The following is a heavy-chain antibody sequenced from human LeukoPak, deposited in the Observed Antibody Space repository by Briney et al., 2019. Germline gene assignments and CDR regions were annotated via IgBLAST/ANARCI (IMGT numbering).Heavy chain of an antibody. D-gene: IGHD3-16*02. V-gene: IGHV4-59*01. CDR1: GGSISSYY. CDR2: IYHSGST. Sequence: SETLSLTCTVSGGSISSYYWSWILQPPGKGLEWIGYIYHSGSTNYNPSLKSRVTISVDTSKNQFSLKLSSVTAADTAVYYCARYVWGSYPTFEDYWGQGTLVTVSS. J-gene: IGHJ4*02. CDR3: ARYVWGSYPTFEDY.